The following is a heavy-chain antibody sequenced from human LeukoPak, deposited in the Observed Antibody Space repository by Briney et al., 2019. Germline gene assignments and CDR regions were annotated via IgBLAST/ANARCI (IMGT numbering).Heavy chain of an antibody. J-gene: IGHJ4*02. CDR3: ARTKGLKDGVAATDY. CDR2: TYYRSKWFN. CDR1: GDSVSSNSAA. V-gene: IGHV6-1*01. Sequence: SQTLSLTCAISGDSVSSNSAAWNWIRQSPSRGLEWLGRTYYRSKWFNDYVASVKSRIMINPDTSRNQFSLQLNSVTPDDTAVYYCARTKGLKDGVAATDYWGQGTLVTVSS. D-gene: IGHD6-13*01.